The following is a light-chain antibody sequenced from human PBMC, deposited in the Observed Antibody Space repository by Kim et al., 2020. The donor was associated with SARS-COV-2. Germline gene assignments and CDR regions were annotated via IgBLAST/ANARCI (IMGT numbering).Light chain of an antibody. J-gene: IGKJ1*01. V-gene: IGKV3-15*01. CDR2: GAS. Sequence: SPGERAPLSCRASQSINNNLAWYQQNPGQAPRLLIYGASTRAAATPDRFSGSGSGTEFTLTISSLQPEDFAVYDCQHYNNWPPWAFGQGTKVDI. CDR1: QSINNN. CDR3: QHYNNWPPWA.